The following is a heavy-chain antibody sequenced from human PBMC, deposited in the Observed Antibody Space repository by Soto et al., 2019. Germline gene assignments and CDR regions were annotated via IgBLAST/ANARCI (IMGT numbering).Heavy chain of an antibody. V-gene: IGHV2-5*02. Sequence: QITLKESGPTLVKPTQTLTLTCTFSGFSLSTSGVGVGWIRQPPGKALEWLALIYWDDDKRYSPSLKSRPTIPKETSKNQVVLTMTNMDPLDTATYYCAHTIFRKNCYYDYYMDVWGKGTTVTVSS. CDR3: AHTIFRKNCYYDYYMDV. CDR1: GFSLSTSGVG. J-gene: IGHJ6*03. CDR2: IYWDDDK. D-gene: IGHD3-3*01.